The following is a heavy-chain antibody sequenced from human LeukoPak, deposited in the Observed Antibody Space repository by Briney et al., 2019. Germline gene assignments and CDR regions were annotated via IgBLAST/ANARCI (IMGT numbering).Heavy chain of an antibody. CDR3: ARVQNGPGDYVS. J-gene: IGHJ4*02. D-gene: IGHD4-17*01. V-gene: IGHV1-8*02. CDR1: GGTFSSYA. Sequence: ASVKVSCKASGGTFSSYAINWVRQATGQGLEWMGWMNPNSGNTGYAQKFQGRVTMTRNTSISTAYMELSSLRSEDTAVYYCARVQNGPGDYVSWGQGTLVTVSS. CDR2: MNPNSGNT.